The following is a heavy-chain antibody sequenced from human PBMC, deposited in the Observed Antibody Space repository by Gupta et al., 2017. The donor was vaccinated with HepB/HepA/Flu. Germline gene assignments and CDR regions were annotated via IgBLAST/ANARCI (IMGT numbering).Heavy chain of an antibody. V-gene: IGHV1-2*02. CDR3: ARSLGSGKDDY. CDR2: INPNSGDT. Sequence: QVQLVPSGAEVTKPGASVKVSRKASGYTFSPHHIHWVRQAPGQGLEWMGWINPNSGDTKYAQNFQGRVTMTRDTSISTAYMELSRLRSDDTALYYCARSLGSGKDDYWGQGTLVTISS. D-gene: IGHD3-10*01. J-gene: IGHJ4*02. CDR1: GYTFSPHH.